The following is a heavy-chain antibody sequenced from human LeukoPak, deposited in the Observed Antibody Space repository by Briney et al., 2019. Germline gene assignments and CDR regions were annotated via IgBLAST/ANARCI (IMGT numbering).Heavy chain of an antibody. CDR2: IYYSGST. V-gene: IGHV4-61*01. D-gene: IGHD3-10*01. Sequence: SETLSLTCTVSGGSVSSGSYYCSWIRQPPGKGLEWIGYIYYSGSTNYNPSLKSRVTISVDTSKNQFSLKLSSVTAADTAVYYCAREQYYGSGTPDYWGQGTLVTVSS. J-gene: IGHJ4*02. CDR3: AREQYYGSGTPDY. CDR1: GGSVSSGSYY.